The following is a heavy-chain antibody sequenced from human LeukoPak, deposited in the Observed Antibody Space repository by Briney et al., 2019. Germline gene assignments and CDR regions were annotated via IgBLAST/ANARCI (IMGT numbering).Heavy chain of an antibody. V-gene: IGHV4-39*07. J-gene: IGHJ4*02. CDR1: GGSISSSSYY. Sequence: PSETLSLTCTVSGGSISSSSYYWGWIRQPPGKGLEWIGSIYYSGSTYYNPSLKSRVTISVDTSKNQFSLKLSSVTAADTAVYYCAREPDCSGGSCSSFDYWGQGTLVTVSS. D-gene: IGHD2-15*01. CDR3: AREPDCSGGSCSSFDY. CDR2: IYYSGST.